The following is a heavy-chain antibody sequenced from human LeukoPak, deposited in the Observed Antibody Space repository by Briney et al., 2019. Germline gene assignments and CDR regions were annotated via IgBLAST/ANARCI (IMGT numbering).Heavy chain of an antibody. Sequence: GGSLRLSCAASGFTFSSYSMNWVRQALGKGLEWFSSIISSSSYIYYADSVKGRFTISRANAQTTLSLEMNTLRGEDTAVYYCARGEGYYPYRGDTYYFDSWGQGNLVTVSS. D-gene: IGHD1-26*01. CDR2: IISSSSYI. V-gene: IGHV3-21*01. J-gene: IGHJ4*02. CDR3: ARGEGYYPYRGDTYYFDS. CDR1: GFTFSSYS.